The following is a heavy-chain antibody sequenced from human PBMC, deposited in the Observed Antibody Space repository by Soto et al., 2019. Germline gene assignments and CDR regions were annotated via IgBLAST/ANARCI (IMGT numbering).Heavy chain of an antibody. CDR3: AKCDYDYVWGSHPY. D-gene: IGHD3-16*01. CDR2: ISSSSSTI. J-gene: IGHJ4*02. V-gene: IGHV3-48*01. Sequence: EVQLVESGGGLVQPGGSLRLSCAASGFTFSSYSMNWVRQAPGKGLEWVSYISSSSSTIYYADSVKGRFTISRDNAKNSLYLQMNSLRAEDTAVYYCAKCDYDYVWGSHPYWGQGTLVTVSS. CDR1: GFTFSSYS.